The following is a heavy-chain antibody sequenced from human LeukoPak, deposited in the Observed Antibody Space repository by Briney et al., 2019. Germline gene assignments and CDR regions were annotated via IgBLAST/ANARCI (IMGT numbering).Heavy chain of an antibody. J-gene: IGHJ6*02. CDR1: GFTFGSYA. Sequence: GGSLRLSCAASGFTFGSYAMHWVRQAPGKGLEWVAVISYDGSNKYYADSVKGRFTISRDNSKNTLYLQMNSLRAEDTAVYYCARGRNYYYYGMDVWGQGTTVTVSS. V-gene: IGHV3-30*04. CDR2: ISYDGSNK. CDR3: ARGRNYYYYGMDV.